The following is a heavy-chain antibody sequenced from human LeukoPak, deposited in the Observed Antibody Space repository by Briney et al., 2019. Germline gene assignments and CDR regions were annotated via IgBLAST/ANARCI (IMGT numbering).Heavy chain of an antibody. V-gene: IGHV1-46*01. Sequence: GASGTVSFTSSGYTFTIYYMHWVRQAPGQGLEWMVIINPSGDSTTSAQKFQGRVTMTRDTSITTAYMDLSSLTSDDTAVYYCARHRGDYWGQGTLVTVSS. D-gene: IGHD3-10*01. CDR3: ARHRGDY. CDR1: GYTFTIYY. CDR2: INPSGDST. J-gene: IGHJ4*02.